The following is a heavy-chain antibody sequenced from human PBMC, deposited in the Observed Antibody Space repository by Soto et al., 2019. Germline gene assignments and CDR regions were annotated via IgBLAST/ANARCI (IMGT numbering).Heavy chain of an antibody. CDR3: ANPYGGNKYYYYGMDV. CDR2: MSGSSSTT. D-gene: IGHD4-17*01. CDR1: GLTFSNYA. V-gene: IGHV3-23*01. Sequence: PGGSLRLSCATSGLTFSNYAMSWVRQAPGGGLEWVSSMSGSSSTTYYADSVRGRFTISRDRSKNTLYLQMSSLRAEDTALYYCANPYGGNKYYYYGMDVWGQGTTVTVSS. J-gene: IGHJ6*02.